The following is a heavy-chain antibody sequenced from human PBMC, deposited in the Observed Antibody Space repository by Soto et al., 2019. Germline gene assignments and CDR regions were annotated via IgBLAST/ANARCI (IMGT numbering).Heavy chain of an antibody. Sequence: PGGSLRLSCAASGFTFSSYGMHWVRQAPGKGLEWVAVIWYDGSNKYYADSVKGRFTISRDNSKNTLYLQMNSLRAEDTAVYYCAREDAAGPATHDYWGQGTLVTVSS. CDR2: IWYDGSNK. CDR3: AREDAAGPATHDY. CDR1: GFTFSSYG. J-gene: IGHJ4*02. D-gene: IGHD6-13*01. V-gene: IGHV3-33*01.